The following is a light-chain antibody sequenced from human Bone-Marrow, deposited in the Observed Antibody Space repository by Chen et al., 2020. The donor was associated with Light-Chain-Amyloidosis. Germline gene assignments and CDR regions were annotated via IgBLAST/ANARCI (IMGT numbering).Light chain of an antibody. CDR1: QSVEND. J-gene: IGKJ3*01. CDR3: HQGHSWNT. V-gene: IGKV3-11*01. CDR2: GAS. Sequence: DIVLTQSPATLSLFPGQTVSLSCTTSQSVENDVGWYQQKPGQSPKLLIYGASKRATSVPARFTASGSGTDCTLTITSLEPEDFALYYCHQGHSWNTFGPGTKLEVK.